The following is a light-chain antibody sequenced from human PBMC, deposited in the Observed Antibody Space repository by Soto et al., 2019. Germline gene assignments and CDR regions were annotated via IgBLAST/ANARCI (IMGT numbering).Light chain of an antibody. V-gene: IGKV3-15*01. Sequence: EIVMTQSPATLSVSPGERVTLSCRASQSVSSNLDWYQQKPGQAPRLLIYGASTRATGIPARFSGSGSGTEFTLTISSLQSEDFAVYYCQQCNNWPLTFGQGTKVEIK. CDR3: QQCNNWPLT. CDR1: QSVSSN. CDR2: GAS. J-gene: IGKJ1*01.